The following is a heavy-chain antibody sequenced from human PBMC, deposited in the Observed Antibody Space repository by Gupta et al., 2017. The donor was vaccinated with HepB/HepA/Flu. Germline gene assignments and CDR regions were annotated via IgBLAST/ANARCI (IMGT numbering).Heavy chain of an antibody. CDR2: ISWESGRI. CDR3: ARDIGPGPYFYGMDV. CDR1: GFSFDDHA. J-gene: IGHJ6*02. D-gene: IGHD1-14*01. V-gene: IGHV3-9*01. Sequence: DVQLVESGGGLVQPGRSPTLACTASGFSFDDHALHWVRLGPGKDLEWVSGISWESGRIGYAESVKGRFTISRDNAKNALYLQMNSLRAEDTALYYCARDIGPGPYFYGMDVWGQGTTVIVSS.